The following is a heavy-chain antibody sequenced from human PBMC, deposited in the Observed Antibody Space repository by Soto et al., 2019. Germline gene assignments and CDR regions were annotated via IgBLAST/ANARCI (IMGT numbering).Heavy chain of an antibody. CDR2: ISAYNGNT. V-gene: IGHV1-18*01. CDR3: ARTGFYYYGSGSPVAVDY. CDR1: GYTFTSYG. Sequence: QVQLVQSGAEVKKPGASVKVSCKASGYTFTSYGISWVRQAPGQGLEWMVWISAYNGNTNYAQKLQGRVTMTTDTSTSTAYMELRSLRSDDTAVYYCARTGFYYYGSGSPVAVDYWGQGTLVTVSS. D-gene: IGHD3-10*01. J-gene: IGHJ4*02.